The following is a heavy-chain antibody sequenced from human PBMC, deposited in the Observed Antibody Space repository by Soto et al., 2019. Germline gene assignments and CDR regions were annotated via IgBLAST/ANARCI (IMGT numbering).Heavy chain of an antibody. D-gene: IGHD1-20*01. CDR2: FDPEDGET. CDR3: ATDGTPYNWNSEGDAFDI. J-gene: IGHJ3*02. Sequence: ASVKVSCKVSGYTLTELSMHWVRQAPGKGLELMGGFDPEDGETIYAQKFQGRVTMTEDTSTDTAYMELSSLRSEDTAVYYCATDGTPYNWNSEGDAFDIWGQGTMVTASS. V-gene: IGHV1-24*01. CDR1: GYTLTELS.